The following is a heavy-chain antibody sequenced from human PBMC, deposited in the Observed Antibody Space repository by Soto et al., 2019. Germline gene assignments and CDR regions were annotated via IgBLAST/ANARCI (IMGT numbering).Heavy chain of an antibody. CDR2: IKEDGSQK. Sequence: GGSLRLSCAASGFTFGSYWMHWVRQAPGKGLEWVAGIKEDGSQKYYIDSVKGRFTISRDNAKNSLYLQMKSLRLEDTAGYFCANPNSWIAYWGQGTAVPVSS. J-gene: IGHJ4*02. CDR1: GFTFGSYW. V-gene: IGHV3-7*05. CDR3: ANPNSWIAY. D-gene: IGHD6-13*01.